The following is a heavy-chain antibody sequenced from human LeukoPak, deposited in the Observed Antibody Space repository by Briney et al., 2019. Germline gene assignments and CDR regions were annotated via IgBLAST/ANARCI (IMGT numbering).Heavy chain of an antibody. D-gene: IGHD6-19*01. CDR3: ARTGMGSGWSTNYCYYYGMDV. V-gene: IGHV1-18*01. CDR2: ISAYNGNT. J-gene: IGHJ6*02. CDR1: GYTFTSYG. Sequence: ASVKVSSKASGYTFTSYGISWVRQAPGQGLEWMGWISAYNGNTNYAQKLQGRVTMTTDTSTSTAYMELRSLRSDDTAVYYCARTGMGSGWSTNYCYYYGMDVWGQGTTVTASS.